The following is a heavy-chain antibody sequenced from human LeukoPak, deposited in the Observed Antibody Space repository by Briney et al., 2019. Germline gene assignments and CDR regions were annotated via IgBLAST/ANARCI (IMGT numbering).Heavy chain of an antibody. J-gene: IGHJ5*02. CDR1: GGSHY. CDR2: IHYSGSP. Sequence: SETLSLTCTVSGGSHYWGWIPQPPGEGLEWIGYIHYSGSPNYNPSLKSRVTISIDTSKNQFSLRLNSVTAEDTAVYYCARHSNWNAGVDWFDPWGQGTQVTVSS. D-gene: IGHD1-20*01. CDR3: ARHSNWNAGVDWFDP. V-gene: IGHV4-59*08.